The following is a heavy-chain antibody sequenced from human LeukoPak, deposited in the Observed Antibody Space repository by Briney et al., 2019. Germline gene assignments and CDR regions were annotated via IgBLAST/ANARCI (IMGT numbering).Heavy chain of an antibody. D-gene: IGHD2-15*01. J-gene: IGHJ4*02. V-gene: IGHV4-34*01. CDR3: ARGYSGFWEFDS. Sequence: SETLSLTCDVSGGSFSSYSWNWIRQPPGKGLEWIAEISYAGNTHTGSTSYSASLKSRVTISVDTPKNQFSLHLSSVTAADAGVYYCARGYSGFWEFDSWGQGTLVTVSS. CDR1: GGSFSSYS. CDR2: ISYAGNTHTGST.